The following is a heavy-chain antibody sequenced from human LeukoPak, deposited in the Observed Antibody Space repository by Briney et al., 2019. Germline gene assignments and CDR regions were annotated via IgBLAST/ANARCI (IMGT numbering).Heavy chain of an antibody. CDR2: INPNSGGT. V-gene: IGHV1-2*02. Sequence: ASVKVSCKASGYTFTGYYMHWVRQAPGQGLEWVGWINPNSGGTNYAQKFQGRVTMTRDTSISTAYMELSRLRSDDTAVYYCARDGEAAADYYYYGMDVWGQGTTVTVSS. D-gene: IGHD6-13*01. CDR1: GYTFTGYY. CDR3: ARDGEAAADYYYYGMDV. J-gene: IGHJ6*02.